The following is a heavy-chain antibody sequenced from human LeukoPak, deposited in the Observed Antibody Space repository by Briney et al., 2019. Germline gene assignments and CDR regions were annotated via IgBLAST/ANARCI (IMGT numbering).Heavy chain of an antibody. CDR3: VSEYSSGWSGIFDY. CDR2: IYYSGST. D-gene: IGHD6-19*01. V-gene: IGHV4-39*01. CDR1: GGSISSSSYY. J-gene: IGHJ4*02. Sequence: PSETLSLTCTVSGGSISSSSYYWGWIRQPPGKGLEWIGSIYYSGSTYYNPSLKSRVTISVDTSKNQFSLKLSSVTAADTAVYYCVSEYSSGWSGIFDYWGQGTLVTVSS.